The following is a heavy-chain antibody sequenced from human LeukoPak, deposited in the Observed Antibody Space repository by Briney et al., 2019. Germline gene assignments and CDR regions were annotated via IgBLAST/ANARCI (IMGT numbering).Heavy chain of an antibody. J-gene: IGHJ5*02. D-gene: IGHD6-13*01. Sequence: GGSLRLSCVASGVTFSSYEMDWVRQAPGKGLEWISYISGSGTTIYDADSVKGRFTISRDNGKNSVYLQMNSLRAEDSAVYFCATHPQSAGYHWFDPRGQGTLVTVAS. V-gene: IGHV3-48*03. CDR3: ATHPQSAGYHWFDP. CDR1: GVTFSSYE. CDR2: ISGSGTTI.